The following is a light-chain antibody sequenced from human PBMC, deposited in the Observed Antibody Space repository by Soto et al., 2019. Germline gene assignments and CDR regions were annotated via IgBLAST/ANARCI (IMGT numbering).Light chain of an antibody. J-gene: IGKJ4*01. CDR3: QQYNTCPLS. V-gene: IGKV1-5*03. CDR2: KAS. CDR1: QSISTW. Sequence: DIQMNQSPSPLSASVGDRVTTTCRARQSISTWLAWYQQKPGKAPKLLIYKASSLEGGVPSRFSGSGSGTEFNITVSGLQPDDFATYYYQQYNTCPLSLGGGTTVEIK.